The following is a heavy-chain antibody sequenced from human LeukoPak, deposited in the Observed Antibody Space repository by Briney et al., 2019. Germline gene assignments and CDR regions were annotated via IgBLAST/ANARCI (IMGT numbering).Heavy chain of an antibody. Sequence: SETLSLTCTVSGGSVSSGSYYWSWIRQPPGKGLEWIGYIYYSGSTNYNPSLKSRVTISVDTSKSQFSLKLSSVTAADTAVYYCARAQRYCSGGSCYADAFDIWGQGTMVTVSS. V-gene: IGHV4-61*01. D-gene: IGHD2-15*01. CDR3: ARAQRYCSGGSCYADAFDI. J-gene: IGHJ3*02. CDR1: GGSVSSGSYY. CDR2: IYYSGST.